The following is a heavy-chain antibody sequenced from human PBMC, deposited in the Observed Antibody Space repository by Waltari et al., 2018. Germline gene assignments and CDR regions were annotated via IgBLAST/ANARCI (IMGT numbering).Heavy chain of an antibody. Sequence: QVQLVQSGAEVKKPGASVKVSCKASGYTFTSYYMHWVRQAPGQGLEWMGIINPSGGSTSYAQKFQGRVTMTRDTSTSTVYMELSSLRSEDTAVYYCARVIGGAEVTSYYYGMDVWGQGTTVTVSS. V-gene: IGHV1-46*01. CDR2: INPSGGST. CDR3: ARVIGGAEVTSYYYGMDV. CDR1: GYTFTSYY. D-gene: IGHD4-17*01. J-gene: IGHJ6*02.